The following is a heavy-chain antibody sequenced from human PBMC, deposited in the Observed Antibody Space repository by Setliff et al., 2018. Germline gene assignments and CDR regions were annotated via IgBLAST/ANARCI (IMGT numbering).Heavy chain of an antibody. Sequence: SETLSLTCNVSGGSISSYSWSWIRQAPGKGLEWIGYLYYSGNTNYNPSLKSRVTISGDTSQNYFSLKLTSVTEADTAVYYSARGPPGYYYYMNVWGQGTTVTVSS. J-gene: IGHJ6*03. CDR1: GGSISSYS. CDR2: LYYSGNT. CDR3: ARGPPGYYYYMNV. V-gene: IGHV4-59*01.